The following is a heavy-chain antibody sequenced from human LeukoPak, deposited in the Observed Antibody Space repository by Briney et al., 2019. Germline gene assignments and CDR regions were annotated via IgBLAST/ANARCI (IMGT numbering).Heavy chain of an antibody. CDR3: ARGLRGYSYGPKAPFDY. CDR2: INPNSGGT. Sequence: ASVKVSCKASGYTFTGYYMHWVRQAPGQGLEWMGWINPNSGGTNYAQKFQGRVTMTRDTSISTAYMELSRLRSDDTAVYYCARGLRGYSYGPKAPFDYWGQGTLVTVSS. CDR1: GYTFTGYY. J-gene: IGHJ4*02. D-gene: IGHD5-18*01. V-gene: IGHV1-2*02.